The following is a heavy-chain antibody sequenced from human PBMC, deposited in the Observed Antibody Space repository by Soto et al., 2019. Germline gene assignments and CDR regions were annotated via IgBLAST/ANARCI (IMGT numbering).Heavy chain of an antibody. V-gene: IGHV1-69*01. Sequence: QVQLVQSGAEVKKPGSSVKVSCKASGGTFSSYAISWVRQAPGQGLEWMGGIIPIFGTANYAQKFQGRVTITPDESTSSAYMELSSLRSEDTAVYYCASSRIAARLSAYYYGMDVWGQGSTVTVSS. CDR1: GGTFSSYA. D-gene: IGHD6-6*01. CDR2: IIPIFGTA. J-gene: IGHJ6*02. CDR3: ASSRIAARLSAYYYGMDV.